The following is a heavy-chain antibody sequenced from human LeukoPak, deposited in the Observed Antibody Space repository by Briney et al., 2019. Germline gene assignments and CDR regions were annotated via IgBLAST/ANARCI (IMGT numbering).Heavy chain of an antibody. CDR1: GFTFSSYA. J-gene: IGHJ5*02. Sequence: GGSLRLSCAASGFTFSSYAMSWVRQAPGKGLGWVSAISGSGGSTYYADSVKGRFTISRDNSKNTLYLQMNSLRAEDTAVYYCGACSSTGCSPDNWFDPWGQGTLVTVSS. V-gene: IGHV3-23*01. D-gene: IGHD2-2*01. CDR2: ISGSGGST. CDR3: GACSSTGCSPDNWFDP.